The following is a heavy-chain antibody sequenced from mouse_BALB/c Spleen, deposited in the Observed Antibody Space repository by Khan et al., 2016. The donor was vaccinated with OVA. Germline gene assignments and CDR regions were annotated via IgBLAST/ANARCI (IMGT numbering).Heavy chain of an antibody. V-gene: IGHV5-17*02. CDR1: GFTFSDFG. CDR3: TRRHNTYAWFAY. CDR2: ISSGSNTI. J-gene: IGHJ3*01. Sequence: ELVESGGGLVQPGGSRKLSCSASGFTFSDFGMHWVRQAPEKGLEWVAYISSGSNTIYYADSVKGRFTISRDNPENTLFLQMTSLRSEDTAIYYCTRRHNTYAWFAYWGQGTLVTVSA. D-gene: IGHD1-1*01.